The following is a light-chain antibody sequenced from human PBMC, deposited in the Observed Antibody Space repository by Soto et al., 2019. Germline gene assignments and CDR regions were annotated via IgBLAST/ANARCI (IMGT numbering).Light chain of an antibody. Sequence: DIQMTQSPSTLSASVGDRVTITCRASQSISSWLAWYQQKPGKAPKIMIYKASGLETGVPSRFSGSRSGTEFTLTISSLQPDDFATYYCQQYSTYPWTFGQGTKVEIK. V-gene: IGKV1-5*03. CDR3: QQYSTYPWT. CDR1: QSISSW. J-gene: IGKJ1*01. CDR2: KAS.